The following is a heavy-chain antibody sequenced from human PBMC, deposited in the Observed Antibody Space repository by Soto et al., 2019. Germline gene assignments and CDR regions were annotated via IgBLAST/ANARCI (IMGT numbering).Heavy chain of an antibody. CDR1: GYSISSGYH. V-gene: IGHV4-38-2*01. D-gene: IGHD3-3*01. Sequence: SETLSLTCAVSGYSISSGYHWGWIRQPPGKGLEWLGSVHHSGSTYYNPSLKSRLTISVDKSKNQFSLNLTSVTAADTAVYYCARSITIFGVVILSDWFDPWGQGTLVTVSS. CDR3: ARSITIFGVVILSDWFDP. CDR2: VHHSGST. J-gene: IGHJ5*02.